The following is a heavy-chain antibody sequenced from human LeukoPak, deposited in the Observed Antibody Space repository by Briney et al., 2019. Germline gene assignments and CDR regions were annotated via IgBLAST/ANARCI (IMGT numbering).Heavy chain of an antibody. CDR1: GFTFSSYW. D-gene: IGHD6-13*01. CDR2: INSDGSST. V-gene: IGHV3-74*01. Sequence: GGSLRLSCAASGFTFSSYWMHWVRQAPGKGLVWVSRINSDGSSTSYADSVKGRFTISRDNAKNTLYLQMNSLRAEDTAVYYCAREAGGSSWYGYYYYMDVWGKGTTVTASS. CDR3: AREAGGSSWYGYYYYMDV. J-gene: IGHJ6*03.